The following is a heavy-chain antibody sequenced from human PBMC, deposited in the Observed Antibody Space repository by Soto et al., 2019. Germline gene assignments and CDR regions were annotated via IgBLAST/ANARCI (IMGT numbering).Heavy chain of an antibody. CDR3: AHVYGGYDNFDY. D-gene: IGHD5-12*01. CDR2: IYWDDDK. CDR1: GFSLSTSGVG. J-gene: IGHJ4*02. Sequence: QITLKESGPTLVKPTQTLTLTCTFSGFSLSTSGVGVGWIRQPPGKALEWLALIYWDDDKRYSPSLKSRLTTPKDTSKSQVVLTMTNMDPVDTATYYCAHVYGGYDNFDYWGQGTLVTVSS. V-gene: IGHV2-5*02.